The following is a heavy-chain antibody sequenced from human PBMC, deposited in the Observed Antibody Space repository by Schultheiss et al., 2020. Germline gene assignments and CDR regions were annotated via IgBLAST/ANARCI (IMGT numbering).Heavy chain of an antibody. V-gene: IGHV1-2*06. CDR1: GYTFTGYY. CDR2: INPNSGGT. Sequence: ASVKVSCKASGYTFTGYYMHWVRQAPGQGLEWMGRINPNSGGTNYAQKFQGRVTMTRDTSISTAYMELSRLRSDDTAVYYCARTMVRGVIIGFDPWGQGTLVTVSS. CDR3: ARTMVRGVIIGFDP. J-gene: IGHJ5*02. D-gene: IGHD3-10*01.